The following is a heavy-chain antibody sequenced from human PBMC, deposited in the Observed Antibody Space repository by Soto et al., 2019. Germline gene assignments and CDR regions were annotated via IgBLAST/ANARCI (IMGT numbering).Heavy chain of an antibody. CDR2: IYYSGST. CDR1: GGSISSYY. D-gene: IGHD4-4*01. V-gene: IGHV4-59*08. Sequence: SETLSLTCTVSGGSISSYYWSWIRQPPGKGLEWIGYIYYSGSTNYNPSLKSRVTISVDTSKNQFSLKLSSVTAADTAVYYCARHVPPSHHSNYYYYYMDVWGKGTTVTVSS. CDR3: ARHVPPSHHSNYYYYYMDV. J-gene: IGHJ6*03.